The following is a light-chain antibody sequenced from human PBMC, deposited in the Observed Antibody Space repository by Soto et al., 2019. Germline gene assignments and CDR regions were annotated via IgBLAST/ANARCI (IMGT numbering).Light chain of an antibody. CDR1: SSDVGDYNY. V-gene: IGLV2-8*01. J-gene: IGLJ1*01. Sequence: QSALTLPPSASGSPGQSVTISCTGTSSDVGDYNYVSWYQQHPGKAPKLMIYEVSKRPSGVPDRFSGSKSGNTASLTVSGLQAEDEADYCCTSYAGSNNFVFGAGTKLTVL. CDR2: EVS. CDR3: TSYAGSNNFV.